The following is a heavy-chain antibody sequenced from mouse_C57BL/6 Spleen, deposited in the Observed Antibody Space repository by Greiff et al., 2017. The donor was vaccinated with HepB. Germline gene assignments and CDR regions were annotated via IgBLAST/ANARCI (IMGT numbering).Heavy chain of an antibody. D-gene: IGHD2-10*02. V-gene: IGHV1-74*01. CDR3: AIASNYWYFDV. Sequence: VQLQQSGAELVKPGASVKVSCKASGYTFTSYWMHWVKQRPGQGLEWIGRIHPSDSDTNYNQKFKGKATLTVDKSSSTAYMQLSSLTSEDSAVYYCAIASNYWYFDVWGTGTTVTVSS. J-gene: IGHJ1*03. CDR1: GYTFTSYW. CDR2: IHPSDSDT.